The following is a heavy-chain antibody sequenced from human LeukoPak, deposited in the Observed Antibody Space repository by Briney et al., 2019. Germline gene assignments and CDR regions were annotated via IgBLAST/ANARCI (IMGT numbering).Heavy chain of an antibody. CDR2: IWSDGINK. D-gene: IGHD1-1*01. Sequence: GGSLRLSCAASGFTFSNFGIHWVRQAPGRGLEWVAVIWSDGINKYYGDSVKGRFTLSRDNSKNTLYLQMNSLRAEDTALYYCAKDNPGTPYYYGMDVWGQGTTVTVSS. CDR3: AKDNPGTPYYYGMDV. V-gene: IGHV3-30*02. J-gene: IGHJ6*02. CDR1: GFTFSNFG.